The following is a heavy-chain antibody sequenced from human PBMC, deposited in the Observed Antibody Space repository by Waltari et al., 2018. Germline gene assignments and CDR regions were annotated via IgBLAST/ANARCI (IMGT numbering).Heavy chain of an antibody. J-gene: IGHJ4*02. CDR2: IYSGGST. V-gene: IGHV3-66*02. CDR3: ARSKGVRGNDPLGY. CDR1: GFTVSSNY. Sequence: EVQLVESGGGLVQPGGSLRLSCAASGFTVSSNYMSWVRQAPGKGLEWVSVIYSGGSTYYADSVKGRFTISRDNSKNTLYRQMNSLRAEDTAVYYCARSKGVRGNDPLGYWGQGTLVTVSS. D-gene: IGHD3-10*01.